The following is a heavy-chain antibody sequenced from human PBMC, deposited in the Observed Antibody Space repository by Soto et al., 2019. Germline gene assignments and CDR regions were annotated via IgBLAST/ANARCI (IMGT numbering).Heavy chain of an antibody. Sequence: EVQLVESGGGLVKPGGSLRLSCSASRFTFSSYTMNWVRQAPGKGLEWVSSISSSTTYIYYADSVKGRFTISRDNAKNSLYLQVNSLRAEDTAVYYCARDFDSSGYYGPVGASDIWGQGTMVTVSS. CDR1: RFTFSSYT. CDR2: ISSSTTYI. D-gene: IGHD3-22*01. V-gene: IGHV3-21*03. CDR3: ARDFDSSGYYGPVGASDI. J-gene: IGHJ3*02.